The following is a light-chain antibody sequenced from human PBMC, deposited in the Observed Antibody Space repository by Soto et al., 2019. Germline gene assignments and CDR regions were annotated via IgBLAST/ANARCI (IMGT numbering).Light chain of an antibody. CDR1: SSDVGGYNY. CDR2: DVS. CDR3: SSYTSSSTLGV. J-gene: IGLJ2*01. Sequence: QSALTQPASVSGSPGQSITISCTGTSSDVGGYNYVSWYQQHTGKAPKLMIYDVSNRPSGVSNRFSGSKSGNTASLTISGLQAEDEDDYYCSSYTSSSTLGVFGGGTNLTVL. V-gene: IGLV2-14*01.